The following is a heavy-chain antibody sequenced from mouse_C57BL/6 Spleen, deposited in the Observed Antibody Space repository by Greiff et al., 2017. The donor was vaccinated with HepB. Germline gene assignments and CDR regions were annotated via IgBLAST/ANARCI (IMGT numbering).Heavy chain of an antibody. CDR1: GYSITSGYY. J-gene: IGHJ4*01. V-gene: IGHV3-6*01. D-gene: IGHD4-1*01. CDR3: ARGWDAMDY. CDR2: ISYDGSN. Sequence: VQLKESGPGLVKPSQSLSLTCSVPGYSITSGYYWYWIRQLPGNKLEWMGYISYDGSNNYNPSLKNRISITRDNSKNQLFLKLNSVTTEDTATYYCARGWDAMDYWGQGTSVTVSS.